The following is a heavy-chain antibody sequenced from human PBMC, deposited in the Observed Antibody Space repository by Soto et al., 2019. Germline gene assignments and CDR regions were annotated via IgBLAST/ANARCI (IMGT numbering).Heavy chain of an antibody. J-gene: IGHJ4*02. CDR3: AKDSEYYYGSGSYCH. D-gene: IGHD3-10*01. Sequence: GGSLRLSCAASGFTFSSYAMSWVRQAPGKGLEWVSAISGSGGSTYYADSVKGRFTISRDNSKNTLYLQMNSLRAEDTAVYYCAKDSEYYYGSGSYCHWGQGTLVTVSS. CDR1: GFTFSSYA. CDR2: ISGSGGST. V-gene: IGHV3-23*01.